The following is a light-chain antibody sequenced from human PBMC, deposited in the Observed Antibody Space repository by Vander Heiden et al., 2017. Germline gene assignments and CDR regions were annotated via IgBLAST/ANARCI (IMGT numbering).Light chain of an antibody. CDR3: QQYYSPTWT. V-gene: IGKV1-8*01. Sequence: AIRMTQSPSSFSASTGDRVTITCRASQGISSYLAWYQRKPGKAPKLLIYAASTLQSGVPSRFSGSGSGTDFTLTISCLQSEDFATYYCQQYYSPTWTFGQWTKVEIK. CDR2: AAS. CDR1: QGISSY. J-gene: IGKJ1*01.